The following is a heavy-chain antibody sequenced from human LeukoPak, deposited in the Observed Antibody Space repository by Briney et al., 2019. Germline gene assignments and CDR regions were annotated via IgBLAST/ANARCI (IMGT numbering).Heavy chain of an antibody. CDR1: GFNFSDYY. Sequence: GGSLRLSCVGSGFNFSDYYMSWIRQAPGKGLEWISYISPNDVNRYYVDAVKGRFTVSRDNAKNSLFLQMKSLRVEDTAVYYCAGSGSPGDYWGQGTLVTVSS. CDR3: AGSGSPGDY. CDR2: ISPNDVNR. D-gene: IGHD3-10*01. J-gene: IGHJ4*02. V-gene: IGHV3-11*01.